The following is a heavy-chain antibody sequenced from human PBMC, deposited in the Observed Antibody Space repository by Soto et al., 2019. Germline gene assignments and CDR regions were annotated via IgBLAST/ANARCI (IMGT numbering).Heavy chain of an antibody. CDR3: AKPLGLLRRAMAQGSDY. V-gene: IGHV3-30*18. CDR1: GFTFRSHC. CDR2: FSYDEITK. J-gene: IGHJ4*02. Sequence: PGGSLRVSRATSGFTFRSHCLNRVRPAPGKGLDGLACFSYDEITKYYADSVKGRFTISRDNSKNTVYLQMNSLRPEDTAVYYCAKPLGLLRRAMAQGSDYWGQGTLVTVSS. D-gene: IGHD5-18*01.